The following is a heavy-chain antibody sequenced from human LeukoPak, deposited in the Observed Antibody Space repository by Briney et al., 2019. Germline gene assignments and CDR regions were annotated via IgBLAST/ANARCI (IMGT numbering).Heavy chain of an antibody. CDR3: ARATIYDFWSGYYVLGYFDY. V-gene: IGHV4-59*01. CDR2: IYYSGST. Sequence: PSETLSLTCTVSGGSISSYYWSWIRQPPGKGLEWIGNIYYSGSTNYNPSLKSRVTISVDTSKYQFSLKLSSVTAADTAVYYCARATIYDFWSGYYVLGYFDYWGQGTLVTVSS. J-gene: IGHJ4*02. D-gene: IGHD3-3*01. CDR1: GGSISSYY.